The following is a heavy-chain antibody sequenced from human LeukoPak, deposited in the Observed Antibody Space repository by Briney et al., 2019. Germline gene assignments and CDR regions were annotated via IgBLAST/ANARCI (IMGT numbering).Heavy chain of an antibody. Sequence: PGGSLRLSCAASGFTFSKYGMPWVRQAPGKGLEWVAVIWYDASNKFYGDSVKGRFTISRDNSKNTLYLQMSSLRAEDTTIYYCARAGEGFDTWGQGTKVTVSS. CDR1: GFTFSKYG. CDR3: ARAGEGFDT. V-gene: IGHV3-33*01. D-gene: IGHD3-10*01. J-gene: IGHJ3*02. CDR2: IWYDASNK.